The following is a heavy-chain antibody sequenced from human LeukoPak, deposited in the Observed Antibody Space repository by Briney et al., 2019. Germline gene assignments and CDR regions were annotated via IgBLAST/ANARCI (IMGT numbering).Heavy chain of an antibody. V-gene: IGHV4-39*01. CDR2: IYYSGST. CDR3: ARHGLRYCSSTSCYPLNWFDP. Sequence: SETLSLTCTVSGGSISSSSYYWGWIRQPPGKGLEWIGSIYYSGSTYYNPSLKSRVTISVDTSKNQFSLKLSSATAADTAVYYCARHGLRYCSSTSCYPLNWFDPWGQGTLVTVSS. D-gene: IGHD2-2*01. J-gene: IGHJ5*02. CDR1: GGSISSSSYY.